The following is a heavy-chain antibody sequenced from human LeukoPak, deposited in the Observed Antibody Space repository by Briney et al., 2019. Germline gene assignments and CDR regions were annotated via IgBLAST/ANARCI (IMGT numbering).Heavy chain of an antibody. Sequence: PSETLSLTRTVSGDSMSDYFWTWIRQPPGKGLEWIGYAADSGSTNYNPSLKSRVTISVDSSTNHFSLRLTSVTAADTAVYYCARGRYGSGSYLFDYWGQGTLVTVSS. CDR3: ARGRYGSGSYLFDY. CDR2: AADSGST. J-gene: IGHJ4*02. D-gene: IGHD3-10*01. CDR1: GDSMSDYF. V-gene: IGHV4-59*01.